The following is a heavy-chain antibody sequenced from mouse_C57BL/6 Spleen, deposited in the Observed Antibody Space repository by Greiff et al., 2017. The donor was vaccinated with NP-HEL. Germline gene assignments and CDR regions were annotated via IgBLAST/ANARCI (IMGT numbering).Heavy chain of an antibody. V-gene: IGHV1-19*01. D-gene: IGHD2-1*01. Sequence: EVQLQQSGPVLVKPGASVKMSCKASGYTFTDYYMNWVKQSHGKSLEWIGVINPYNGGTSYNQKFKGKATLTVDKSSSTAYMELNSLTSEDSAVYYCARKIYDGNYDYFDYWGQGTTLTVSS. CDR1: GYTFTDYY. CDR2: INPYNGGT. J-gene: IGHJ2*01. CDR3: ARKIYDGNYDYFDY.